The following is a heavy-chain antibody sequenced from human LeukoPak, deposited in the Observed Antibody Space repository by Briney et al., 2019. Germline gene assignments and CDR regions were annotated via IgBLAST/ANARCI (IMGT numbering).Heavy chain of an antibody. CDR3: ARDRAEDDSSGYIHRDFDF. CDR2: ISSSGGNI. J-gene: IGHJ4*02. Sequence: GGSLGLSCSGSGFTFSDYFMNWIRQTPGKGLEWISYISSSGGNIKYADSVQGRFTISRDNAKKSLYLQMNSLRAEDTAVYYCARDRAEDDSSGYIHRDFDFWGQGTLVIVSS. V-gene: IGHV3-11*04. CDR1: GFTFSDYF. D-gene: IGHD3-22*01.